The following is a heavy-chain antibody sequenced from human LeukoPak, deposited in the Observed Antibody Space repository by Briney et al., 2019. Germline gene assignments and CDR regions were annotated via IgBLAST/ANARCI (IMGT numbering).Heavy chain of an antibody. CDR3: ARDPGGSYGTLMDV. CDR2: IKQDGSEK. D-gene: IGHD1-26*01. CDR1: GFTFSSYW. J-gene: IGHJ6*03. Sequence: PGGSLRLSCAASGFTFSSYWMSWVRQAPGKGLEWVANIKQDGSEKYYVDSVKGRFTISRDNAKNSLYLQMNSLRAEDTAVYYRARDPGGSYGTLMDVWGKGTTVTVSS. V-gene: IGHV3-7*01.